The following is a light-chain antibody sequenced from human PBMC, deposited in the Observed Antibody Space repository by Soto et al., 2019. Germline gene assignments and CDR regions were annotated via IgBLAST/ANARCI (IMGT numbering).Light chain of an antibody. V-gene: IGKV3-11*01. Sequence: EIVLTQSPATLSLSPGERATLSCRASQSVSSYLAWYQQKPGQAPRLLIYDASNRATGIPARFSGSGSRTDFTLNISSLEPEDFTVYYCQQRSNWLTFGGGTKVEIK. CDR3: QQRSNWLT. CDR2: DAS. J-gene: IGKJ4*01. CDR1: QSVSSY.